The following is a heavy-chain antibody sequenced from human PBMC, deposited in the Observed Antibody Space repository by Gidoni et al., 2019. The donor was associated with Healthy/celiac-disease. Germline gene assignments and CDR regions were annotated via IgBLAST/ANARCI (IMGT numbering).Heavy chain of an antibody. V-gene: IGHV1-24*01. CDR1: GYTLPELS. Sequence: QVQLVPSGAEVKKPGASVKVSCKVSGYTLPELSMPWLRQAPGKGLEWMGGFDPEDGETIYAQKFQGRVTMTEDTSTDTAYMELSSLRSEDTAVYYCATLRYYYDSSGSLYFDYWGQGTLVTVSS. D-gene: IGHD3-22*01. CDR2: FDPEDGET. J-gene: IGHJ4*02. CDR3: ATLRYYYDSSGSLYFDY.